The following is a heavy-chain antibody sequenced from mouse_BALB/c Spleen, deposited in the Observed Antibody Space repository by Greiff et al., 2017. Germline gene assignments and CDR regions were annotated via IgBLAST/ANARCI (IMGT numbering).Heavy chain of an antibody. D-gene: IGHD1-1*01. Sequence: EVQVVESGGGLVQPGGSLRLSCATSGFTFTDYYMSWVRQPPGKALEWLGFIRNKAIGYTTEYSASVKGRFTISRDNSQSILYLQMNTLRAEDSATYYCARDYYGSSYVPFAYWGQGTLVTVSA. CDR3: ARDYYGSSYVPFAY. V-gene: IGHV7-3*02. CDR2: IRNKAIGYTT. CDR1: GFTFTDYY. J-gene: IGHJ3*01.